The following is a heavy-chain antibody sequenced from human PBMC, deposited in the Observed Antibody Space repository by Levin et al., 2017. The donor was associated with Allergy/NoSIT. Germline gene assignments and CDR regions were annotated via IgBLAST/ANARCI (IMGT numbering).Heavy chain of an antibody. CDR3: ARDSGDYFDN. J-gene: IGHJ4*02. CDR1: GFTFSSYW. D-gene: IGHD4-17*01. V-gene: IGHV3-7*01. Sequence: GESLKISCAASGFTFSSYWMTWIRQAPGMGLEWVANIKQDGSENYYVDSVGGRFTISRDNAKNSLYLQMNSLRAEDTAVYYCARDSGDYFDNWGQGTLVTVSS. CDR2: IKQDGSEN.